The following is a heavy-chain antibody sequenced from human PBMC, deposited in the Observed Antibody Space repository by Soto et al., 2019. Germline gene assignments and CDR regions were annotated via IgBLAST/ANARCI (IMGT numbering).Heavy chain of an antibody. Sequence: GGSLRLSCAASGFTFSGSAMHWARQASGKGLEWVGRIRSKANSYATGYAASVKGRFTISRDDSKNTAYLQMNSLKTEDTAVYYCTRSEGFDYWGHGTLVTVSS. CDR2: IRSKANSYAT. J-gene: IGHJ4*01. V-gene: IGHV3-73*01. CDR1: GFTFSGSA. CDR3: TRSEGFDY.